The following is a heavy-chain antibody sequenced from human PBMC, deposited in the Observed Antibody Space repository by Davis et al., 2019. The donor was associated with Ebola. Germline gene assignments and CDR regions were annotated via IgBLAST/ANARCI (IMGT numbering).Heavy chain of an antibody. CDR1: GYTVTSYG. D-gene: IGHD2-2*01. CDR3: ARLHCISTSCYSN. V-gene: IGHV1-18*01. Sequence: AASVKVSCKASGYTVTSYGISWVRQAPGQGLEWIGWISAHSDSTNYAQRVQGRVFMTKDTSTSTAYMELRSLRSDDTAVYYCARLHCISTSCYSNWGQGTLVTVSS. CDR2: ISAHSDST. J-gene: IGHJ4*02.